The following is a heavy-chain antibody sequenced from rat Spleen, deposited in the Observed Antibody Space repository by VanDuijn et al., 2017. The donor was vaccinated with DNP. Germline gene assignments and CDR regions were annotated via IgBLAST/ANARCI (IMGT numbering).Heavy chain of an antibody. CDR3: ASYYYDGYYAMDA. D-gene: IGHD1-12*02. J-gene: IGHJ4*01. CDR1: GYSITSSYR. Sequence: EVQLQESGPGLVKPSQSLSLTCSVTGYSITSSYRWNWIRQFPGNKLEWMGYINSEGITYYNPSLKSRISITRDTSKNQFFLQLNSVTTEDTATYYCASYYYDGYYAMDAWGQGTSVTVSS. CDR2: INSEGIT. V-gene: IGHV3-3*01.